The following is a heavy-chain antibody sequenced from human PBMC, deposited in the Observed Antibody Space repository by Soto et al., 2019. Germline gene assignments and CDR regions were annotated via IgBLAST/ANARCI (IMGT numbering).Heavy chain of an antibody. V-gene: IGHV3-30-3*01. D-gene: IGHD3-10*01. CDR2: ISYDGSNK. CDR1: GFTFSSYA. Sequence: QPGGSLRLSCAASGFTFSSYAMHWVRQAPGKGLEWVAVISYDGSNKYYADSVKGRFTISRDNSKNTLYLQMNSLRAEDTAVYYCARNYYYGSGSYSALCNYWGQGTLVTVSS. J-gene: IGHJ4*02. CDR3: ARNYYYGSGSYSALCNY.